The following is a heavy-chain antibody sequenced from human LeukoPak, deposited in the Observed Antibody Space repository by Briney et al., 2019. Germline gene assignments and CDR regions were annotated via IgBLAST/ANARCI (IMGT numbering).Heavy chain of an antibody. CDR3: ASAHYGSGSYVIDY. CDR2: ISSSSSYI. D-gene: IGHD3-10*01. J-gene: IGHJ4*02. CDR1: EFTFSSYN. Sequence: GGSLRLSCAASEFTFSSYNMNWVRQAPGKGLEWVSCISSSSSYIYYADSVKGRFTISRDNAKNSLYLQMNSLRAEDTAVYYCASAHYGSGSYVIDYWGQGTLVTVSS. V-gene: IGHV3-21*01.